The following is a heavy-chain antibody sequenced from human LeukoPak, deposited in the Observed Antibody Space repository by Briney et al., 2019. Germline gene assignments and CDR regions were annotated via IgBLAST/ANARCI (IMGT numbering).Heavy chain of an antibody. CDR3: ARAGGYCGRISCPYYFDY. J-gene: IGHJ4*02. V-gene: IGHV1-69*06. Sequence: PGGSLRLSCAASGGTFSSYAISWVRQAPGQGLEWMGGIIPIFGTANYAQKFQGRVTITADKSTSTAYMELSSLRSEDTAVYYCARAGGYCGRISCPYYFDYWGQGSLVAVSS. CDR2: IIPIFGTA. D-gene: IGHD2-15*01. CDR1: GGTFSSYA.